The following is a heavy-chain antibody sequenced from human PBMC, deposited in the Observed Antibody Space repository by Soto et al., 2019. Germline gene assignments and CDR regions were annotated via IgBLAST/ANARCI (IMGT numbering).Heavy chain of an antibody. V-gene: IGHV3-73*01. J-gene: IGHJ4*02. CDR1: GFTFSGSA. Sequence: PGGSLRLSCAASGFTFSGSAMHWVRQASGKGLEWVGRIRSKANSYATAYAASVKGRFTISRDDSKNTAYLQMNSLKTEDTAVYYCTRHDDYYDSSGYYPFVYWGQGTLVTVSS. D-gene: IGHD3-22*01. CDR2: IRSKANSYAT. CDR3: TRHDDYYDSSGYYPFVY.